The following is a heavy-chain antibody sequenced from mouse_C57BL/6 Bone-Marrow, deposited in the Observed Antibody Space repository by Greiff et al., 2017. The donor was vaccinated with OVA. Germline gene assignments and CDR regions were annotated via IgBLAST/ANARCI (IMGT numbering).Heavy chain of an antibody. CDR1: GYTFTDYY. V-gene: IGHV1-75*01. CDR2: IFPGSGST. Sequence: QVQLQQSGPELVKPGASVKISCKASGYTFTDYYINWVKQRPGQGLEWIGWIFPGSGSTYYNEKFKGKGTLTVDKSSSTAYLSLSILTSDDSAVYFCSRSWLYAMDYWGQGTSVTVSS. CDR3: SRSWLYAMDY. D-gene: IGHD2-2*01. J-gene: IGHJ4*01.